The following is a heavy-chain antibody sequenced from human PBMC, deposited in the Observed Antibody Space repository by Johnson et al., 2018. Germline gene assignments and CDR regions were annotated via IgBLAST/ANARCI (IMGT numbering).Heavy chain of an antibody. CDR1: GFTFSNYG. V-gene: IGHV3-30*03. CDR3: ATDRGAAAGISYYGMDV. D-gene: IGHD6-13*01. CDR2: ISYDGSNK. Sequence: VQLVESGGGVVQPGRSLRLSCAVSGFTFSNYGMHWVRQAPGKGLEWVALISYDGSNKYYADSVQGRFTISRDNSKNTLYLQMNSLRAEDTAVYYGATDRGAAAGISYYGMDVWGQGTMVTVSS. J-gene: IGHJ6*02.